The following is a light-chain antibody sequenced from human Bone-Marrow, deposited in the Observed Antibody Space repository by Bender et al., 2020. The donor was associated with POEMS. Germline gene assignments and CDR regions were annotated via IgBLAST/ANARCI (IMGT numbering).Light chain of an antibody. CDR2: SDS. CDR3: AAWDDSLNGNVV. V-gene: IGLV1-44*01. J-gene: IGLJ2*01. Sequence: QSVLTQPPSASRTPGQRVTISCSGSSSNIGTNTVNWYQQLPGTAPKLLIYSDSQRPSGVPDRFSGSKSGTSASLAISGLQSEDEADYYCAAWDDSLNGNVVFGGGTKLTVL. CDR1: SSNIGTNT.